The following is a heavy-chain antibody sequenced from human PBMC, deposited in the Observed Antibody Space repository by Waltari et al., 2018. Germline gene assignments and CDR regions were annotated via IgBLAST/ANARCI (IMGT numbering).Heavy chain of an antibody. CDR1: GGNFSSYA. CDR2: IIPIFGTA. J-gene: IGHJ4*02. Sequence: QVQLVQSGAEVKKPGSSVKVSCKASGGNFSSYAIRWVRQDPGQGLEWMGGIIPIFGTANYAQKFQGRVTITADKSTSTAYMELSSLRSEDTAVYYCARFHLNYRGSRYFDYWGQGTLVTVSS. V-gene: IGHV1-69*14. CDR3: ARFHLNYRGSRYFDY. D-gene: IGHD1-7*01.